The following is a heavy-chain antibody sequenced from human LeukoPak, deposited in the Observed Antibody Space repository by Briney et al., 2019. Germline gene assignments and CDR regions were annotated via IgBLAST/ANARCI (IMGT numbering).Heavy chain of an antibody. J-gene: IGHJ4*02. D-gene: IGHD5-24*01. CDR1: GYTFTSYG. Sequence: ASVKVSCKASGYTFTSYGISWVRQAPGQGLEWMGGISAYNGNTNYAQKLQGRVTMTTDTSTSTAYMELRSLRSDDTAVYYCARVGHGYNYEGADYWGQGTLVTVSS. V-gene: IGHV1-18*01. CDR2: ISAYNGNT. CDR3: ARVGHGYNYEGADY.